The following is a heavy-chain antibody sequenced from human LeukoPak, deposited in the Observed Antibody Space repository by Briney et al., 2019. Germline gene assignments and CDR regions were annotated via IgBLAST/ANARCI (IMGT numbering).Heavy chain of an antibody. CDR1: GGSINSGGYY. J-gene: IGHJ5*02. CDR2: IYYSGST. Sequence: SETLSLTCTVSGGSINSGGYYWSWIRQHPGKGLEWIGYIYYSGSTYYNPSLKSRVTISVDTSKNQFSLKLSSVTAADTAVYYCARGAVVGANDPWGQGTLVTVSS. D-gene: IGHD1-26*01. CDR3: ARGAVVGANDP. V-gene: IGHV4-31*03.